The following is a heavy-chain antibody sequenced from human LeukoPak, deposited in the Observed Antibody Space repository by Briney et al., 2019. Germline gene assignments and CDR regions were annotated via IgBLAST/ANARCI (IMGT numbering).Heavy chain of an antibody. Sequence: SETLSLTCTVSGGSISSSSYYWSWIRQPAGKGLEWIGRIYTSGSTNYNPSLKSRVTMSVDTSKNQFSLKLSSVTAADTAVYYCARDGTSVYASRPNYYYGMDVWGQGTTVTVSS. CDR2: IYTSGST. D-gene: IGHD2-8*01. V-gene: IGHV4-61*02. J-gene: IGHJ6*02. CDR3: ARDGTSVYASRPNYYYGMDV. CDR1: GGSISSSSYY.